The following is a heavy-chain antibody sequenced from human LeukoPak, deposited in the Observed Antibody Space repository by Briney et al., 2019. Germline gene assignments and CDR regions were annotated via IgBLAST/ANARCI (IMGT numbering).Heavy chain of an antibody. CDR3: ARALVRGGKIDY. CDR2: TYSGGST. V-gene: IGHV3-66*01. D-gene: IGHD3-10*01. Sequence: GGSLRLSCAASGXTVGSNYMSWVRQAPGKGLEWVSLTYSGGSTYYADSVKGRFTISRANSKNTLYLQMNSLRAEDTAVYYCARALVRGGKIDYWGQGTLVTVSS. J-gene: IGHJ4*02. CDR1: GXTVGSNY.